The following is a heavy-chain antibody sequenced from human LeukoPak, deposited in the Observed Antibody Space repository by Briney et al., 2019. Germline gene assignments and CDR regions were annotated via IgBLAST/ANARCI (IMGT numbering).Heavy chain of an antibody. CDR2: ITSVSSYK. CDR1: GFTFSNYA. D-gene: IGHD2-2*01. CDR3: ARDPTADDY. V-gene: IGHV3-21*01. J-gene: IGHJ4*02. Sequence: GGSLRLSCKASGFTFSNYAMNWVRQAPGKGLEWVSSITSVSSYKYYADSVKGRFTISRDNAKNSLFLQMNSLRAEDTAIYYRARDPTADDYWGQGTLVTVSS.